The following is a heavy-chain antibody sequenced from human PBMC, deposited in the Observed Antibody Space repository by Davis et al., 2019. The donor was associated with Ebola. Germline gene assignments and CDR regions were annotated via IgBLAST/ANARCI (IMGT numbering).Heavy chain of an antibody. CDR1: GFTFSSYA. V-gene: IGHV3-30*04. CDR2: ISYDGSSK. D-gene: IGHD6-19*01. Sequence: GESLKISCAAPGFTFSSYAMHRVRQAPGKGLEWVAVISYDGSSKYYADSVKGRFTISRDNSKNTLYLQMNSLRAEDTAVYYCARDSWMEVAGYFDYWGQGTLVTVSS. J-gene: IGHJ4*02. CDR3: ARDSWMEVAGYFDY.